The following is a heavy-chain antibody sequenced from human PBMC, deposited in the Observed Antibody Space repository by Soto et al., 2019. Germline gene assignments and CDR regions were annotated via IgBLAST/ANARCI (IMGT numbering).Heavy chain of an antibody. V-gene: IGHV3-23*01. J-gene: IGHJ4*02. D-gene: IGHD3-22*01. CDR2: ISGSGGST. CDR3: AKDRRVVPGYYITLDD. Sequence: EVQLLESGGGLVQPGGSLRLSCAASGFTFSDYAMSWVRQTPGKGLEWVSVISGSGGSTSYADSVKGRFTISRDNSKNTLYLQMNNLRGDDTAIYYCAKDRRVVPGYYITLDDWGQGTLVTVSS. CDR1: GFTFSDYA.